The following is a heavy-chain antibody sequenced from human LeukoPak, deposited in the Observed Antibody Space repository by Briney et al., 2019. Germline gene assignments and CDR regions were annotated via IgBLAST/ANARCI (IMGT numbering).Heavy chain of an antibody. CDR1: GGSISSGSYY. Sequence: SHTLSLTCTVSGGSISSGSYYWSWIRQPAGKGLEWIGRIYTSGSTNYNPSLKSRVTISVDTSKNQFSLKLSSVIAADTAVYYCARDHYYDSSGYRQPFDPWGQGTLVTVSS. CDR2: IYTSGST. D-gene: IGHD3-22*01. CDR3: ARDHYYDSSGYRQPFDP. J-gene: IGHJ5*02. V-gene: IGHV4-61*02.